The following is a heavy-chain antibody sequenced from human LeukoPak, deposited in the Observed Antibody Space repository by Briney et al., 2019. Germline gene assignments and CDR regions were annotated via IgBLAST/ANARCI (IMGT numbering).Heavy chain of an antibody. D-gene: IGHD4-17*01. V-gene: IGHV4-34*01. CDR2: INHSGST. Sequence: SETLSLTCAVYGGSFSGYYWSWIRQPPVKGLEWIGEINHSGSTNYNPSLKSRVTISVDTSKNQFSLKLSSVTAADTAVYYCARGRMGLTTSANVLRYYFDYWGQGTLVTVSS. CDR3: ARGRMGLTTSANVLRYYFDY. J-gene: IGHJ4*02. CDR1: GGSFSGYY.